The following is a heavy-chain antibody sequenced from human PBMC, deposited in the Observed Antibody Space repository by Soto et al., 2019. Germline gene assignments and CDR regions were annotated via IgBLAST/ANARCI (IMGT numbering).Heavy chain of an antibody. CDR1: GFSLRTSGVG. D-gene: IGHD6-19*01. CDR2: IYWNDDK. CDR3: AKSGSSGCYGWFDL. V-gene: IGHV2-5*01. J-gene: IGHJ5*02. Sequence: QITLKESGPTLVKPTQTLTLTCIFSGFSLRTSGVGVGWIRQPPGKALEWLGFIYWNDDKRYSPSLKSRLTITKDTSKNQVVLTMTNMDPVDTATYYCAKSGSSGCYGWFDLWGQGTLVTVSS.